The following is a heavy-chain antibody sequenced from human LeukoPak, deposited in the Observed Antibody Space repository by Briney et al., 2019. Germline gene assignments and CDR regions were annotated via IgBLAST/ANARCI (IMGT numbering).Heavy chain of an antibody. V-gene: IGHV1-46*01. CDR1: GYTFTSYY. Sequence: AAVKVSCKASGYTFTSYYMHWVRQAPGQGLEWMGLINPSGGTTRYAQKFQGRVTMTRDLSTSTDYMELSSLRSDDTAVYFCARDNSVGDCAWWFDPRGQGTLVTVSS. D-gene: IGHD1-26*01. J-gene: IGHJ5*02. CDR3: ARDNSVGDCAWWFDP. CDR2: INPSGGTT.